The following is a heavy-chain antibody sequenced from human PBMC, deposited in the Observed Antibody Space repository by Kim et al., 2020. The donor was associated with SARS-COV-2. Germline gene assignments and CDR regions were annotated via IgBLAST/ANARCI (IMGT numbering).Heavy chain of an antibody. J-gene: IGHJ6*02. D-gene: IGHD4-17*01. CDR1: GFTFSNDW. V-gene: IGHV3-15*01. CDR3: NTDRRRAGTVTTSVSPHYYGIDV. Sequence: GGSLRLSCAASGFTFSNDWMSWVRQAPGKGLEWVGRSKSKTDGGTTDYAAPVKGRFTISRDDSTNTLYLQMNSLKTEDTAVYYCNTDRRRAGTVTTSVSPHYYGIDVWGQGTTVTVSS. CDR2: SKSKTDGGTT.